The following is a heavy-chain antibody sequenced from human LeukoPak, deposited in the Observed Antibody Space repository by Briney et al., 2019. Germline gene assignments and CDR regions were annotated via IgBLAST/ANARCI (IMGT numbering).Heavy chain of an antibody. J-gene: IGHJ4*02. CDR2: IYYSGST. CDR1: GGSISSYY. D-gene: IGHD2-15*01. Sequence: SETLSLTCTVSGGSISSYYWSWIRQPPGKGLEWIGDIYYSGSTNYNPSLKSRVTISVDTSKNQFSLKLSSVTAADTAVYYCARVMAAASYYFYYWGQGTLVTVSS. CDR3: ARVMAAASYYFYY. V-gene: IGHV4-59*01.